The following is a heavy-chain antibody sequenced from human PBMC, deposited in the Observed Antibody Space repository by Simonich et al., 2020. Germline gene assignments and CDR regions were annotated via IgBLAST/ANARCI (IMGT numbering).Heavy chain of an antibody. CDR3: ATLYSSSWYY. Sequence: QLQLQESGPGMVKPSETLSLTCTVSVGSIRSSSYYWGWIRQPPGKGLEWIGSIYSSGRADNNPSLKSRVTISVDTSKNQFSLKRSSVTAADTAVYYCATLYSSSWYYWGQGTLVTVSS. CDR2: IYSSGRA. J-gene: IGHJ4*02. D-gene: IGHD6-13*01. V-gene: IGHV4-39*01. CDR1: VGSIRSSSYY.